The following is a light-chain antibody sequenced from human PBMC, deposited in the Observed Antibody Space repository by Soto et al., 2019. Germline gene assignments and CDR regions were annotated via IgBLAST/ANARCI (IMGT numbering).Light chain of an antibody. J-gene: IGLJ1*01. CDR2: DNN. V-gene: IGLV1-51*01. CDR1: TSNIGKYY. CDR3: APWAGGLTPQGV. Sequence: QSVLSQPPSVSAAPGQRVTISCSGSTSNIGKYYVSWYQQVPGTAPRLLIYDNNQRPSGIPDRFSGSKSGTSATLAITGLQTGDEADYYCAPWAGGLTPQGVFGTGTKLTVL.